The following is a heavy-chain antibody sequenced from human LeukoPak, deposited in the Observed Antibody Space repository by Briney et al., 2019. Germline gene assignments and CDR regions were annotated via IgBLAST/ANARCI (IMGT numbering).Heavy chain of an antibody. J-gene: IGHJ3*02. CDR1: GGSISGSSYY. Sequence: SETLSLTCTISGGSISGSSYYWGWIRQPPGKGLEWIGSIYYSGNTYYNPSLKSRVTISVDTSKNQFSLKLNSVTAADTGIYYCARHSRSAYTGYENAFDIWGQGTMVTVSS. CDR2: IYYSGNT. D-gene: IGHD5-12*01. V-gene: IGHV4-39*01. CDR3: ARHSRSAYTGYENAFDI.